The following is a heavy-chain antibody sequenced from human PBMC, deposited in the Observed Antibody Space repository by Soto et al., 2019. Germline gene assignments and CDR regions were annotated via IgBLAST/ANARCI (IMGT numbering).Heavy chain of an antibody. CDR1: GYTFTSYD. CDR2: MNPNSGNT. Sequence: ASVKVSCKASGYTFTSYDINWVRQATGQGLEWMGWMNPNSGNTGYAQKFQGRVTMTRNTSISTAYMELSSLRSEDTAVYYCARFLVLLRELRRMDDAFDIWGPGTMLTVS. J-gene: IGHJ3*02. CDR3: ARFLVLLRELRRMDDAFDI. D-gene: IGHD1-26*01. V-gene: IGHV1-8*01.